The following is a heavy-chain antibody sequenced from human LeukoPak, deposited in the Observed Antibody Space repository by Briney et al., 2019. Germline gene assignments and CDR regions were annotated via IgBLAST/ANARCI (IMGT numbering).Heavy chain of an antibody. J-gene: IGHJ3*02. CDR2: ISYSGST. CDR1: GGSISRHY. V-gene: IGHV4-59*08. CDR3: ARLLNNDNSGDPDTFDM. D-gene: IGHD3-22*01. Sequence: PSGTLSLTCSVSGGSISRHYWSWIRQPPGKGLEWIGYISYSGSTRYNPSFQSRVTIPLDTSKTHFSLKLTSVTAADTAVYYCARLLNNDNSGDPDTFDMWGPGTMVTVSS.